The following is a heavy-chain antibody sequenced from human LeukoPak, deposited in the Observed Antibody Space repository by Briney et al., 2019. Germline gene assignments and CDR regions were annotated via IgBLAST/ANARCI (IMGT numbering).Heavy chain of an antibody. CDR2: IAHHGNNK. D-gene: IGHD2-8*02. Sequence: GGSLRLPCAASGFTFSNYAIHWVRQGPGKGLEWVAYIAHHGNNKYYADSVKGRFTISRDNSKRTLYLQMNSLRADDTAVYYCAKDGSWSCTDWGQGTLVTVSS. CDR3: AKDGSWSCTD. CDR1: GFTFSNYA. V-gene: IGHV3-30*02. J-gene: IGHJ4*02.